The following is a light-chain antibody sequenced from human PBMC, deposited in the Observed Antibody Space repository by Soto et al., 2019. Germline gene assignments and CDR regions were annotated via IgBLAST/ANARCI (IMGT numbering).Light chain of an antibody. CDR3: SSYAGSNNYVV. CDR1: SSDVGGYNY. Sequence: QLVLTQPPSASGSPGQSVTISCTGTSSDVGGYNYVSWYQQHPGKAPKLMIYEVSKRPSGVPDRFSGAKSGNTASLTVSGLQAEDEVDYYCSSYAGSNNYVVFGGGTKLTVL. V-gene: IGLV2-8*01. J-gene: IGLJ2*01. CDR2: EVS.